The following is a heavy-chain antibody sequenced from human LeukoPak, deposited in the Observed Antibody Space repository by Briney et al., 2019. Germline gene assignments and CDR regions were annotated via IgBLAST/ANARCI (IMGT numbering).Heavy chain of an antibody. CDR1: GGSISSGGYY. D-gene: IGHD5-18*01. CDR3: AREEGHSYGLDY. Sequence: SETLSLTCTVSGGSISSGGYYWSWIRQHPGKGLEWIGYIYYSGSTYYNPSLKSRVTISVDTSKNQFSLKLSSVTAADTAVYYCAREEGHSYGLDYWGQGTLVTVSS. V-gene: IGHV4-31*03. J-gene: IGHJ4*02. CDR2: IYYSGST.